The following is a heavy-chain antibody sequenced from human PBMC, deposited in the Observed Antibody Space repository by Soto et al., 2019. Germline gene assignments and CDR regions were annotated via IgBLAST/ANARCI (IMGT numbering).Heavy chain of an antibody. CDR3: AREGGMYTSSSY. J-gene: IGHJ4*02. CDR1: GFTFSDYY. D-gene: IGHD6-13*01. Sequence: GGSLRLSCAASGFTFSDYYMSWIRQAPGKRLEWLAYISSSGSRIYYADSLKGRLTISRDNAKNSLYLQMKSLTAEDTAVYYCAREGGMYTSSSYWGQGILVTVSS. V-gene: IGHV3-11*01. CDR2: ISSSGSRI.